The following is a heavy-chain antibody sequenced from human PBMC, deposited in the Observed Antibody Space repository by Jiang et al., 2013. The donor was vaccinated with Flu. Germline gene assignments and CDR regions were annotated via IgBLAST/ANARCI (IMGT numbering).Heavy chain of an antibody. CDR2: IYYSGST. CDR1: GGSISSYY. J-gene: IGHJ4*02. Sequence: PGLVKPSETLSLTCTVSGGSISSYYWSWIRQPPGKGLEWIGYIYYSGSTNYNPSLKSRVTISVDTSKNQFSLKLSSVTAADTAVYYCARLTQNYYDSSGPFDYWGQGTLVTVSS. V-gene: IGHV4-59*08. CDR3: ARLTQNYYDSSGPFDY. D-gene: IGHD3-22*01.